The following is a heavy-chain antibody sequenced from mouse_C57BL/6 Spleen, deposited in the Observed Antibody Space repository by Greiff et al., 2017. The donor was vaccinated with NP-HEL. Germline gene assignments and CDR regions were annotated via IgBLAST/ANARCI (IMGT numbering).Heavy chain of an antibody. J-gene: IGHJ4*01. CDR2: ISDGGSYT. CDR1: GFTFSSYA. Sequence: DVKLVESGGGLVKPGGSLKLSCAASGFTFSSYAMSWVRQTPEKRLEWVATISDGGSYTYYPDNVKGRFTISRDNAKNNLYLQMSHLKSEDTAMYYCARSAYYSNYYAMDYWGQGTSVTVSS. V-gene: IGHV5-4*03. CDR3: ARSAYYSNYYAMDY. D-gene: IGHD2-5*01.